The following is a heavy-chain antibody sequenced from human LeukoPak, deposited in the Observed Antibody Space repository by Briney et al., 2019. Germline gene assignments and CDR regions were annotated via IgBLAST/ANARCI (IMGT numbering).Heavy chain of an antibody. V-gene: IGHV1-2*02. D-gene: IGHD3-16*01. CDR2: INPNSGGT. Sequence: ASVKVSCKASGYTFTGYYMHWVRQAPGQGLEWMGWINPNSGGTNYAQKFQGRVTMTRDTSITTAYMELSSLRSDDTAVYYCARRGYVWGSSGYWGQGTLVTVSS. CDR1: GYTFTGYY. J-gene: IGHJ4*02. CDR3: ARRGYVWGSSGY.